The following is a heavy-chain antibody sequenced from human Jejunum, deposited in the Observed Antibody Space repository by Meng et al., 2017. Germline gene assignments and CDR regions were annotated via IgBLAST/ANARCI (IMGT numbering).Heavy chain of an antibody. CDR2: IHPSGST. Sequence: GQLQQRGAGLLKPSETLSLTCAVYGGSSSGFYLSWIRQPPGKGLEWIGEIHPSGSTDYNPSLKSRLTISLDTSKNQFSLSLNSATAADTGIYYCTRGTDRAKSGDYWGQGTLVTVSS. CDR1: GGSSSGFY. J-gene: IGHJ4*02. V-gene: IGHV4-34*01. CDR3: TRGTDRAKSGDY. D-gene: IGHD1-14*01.